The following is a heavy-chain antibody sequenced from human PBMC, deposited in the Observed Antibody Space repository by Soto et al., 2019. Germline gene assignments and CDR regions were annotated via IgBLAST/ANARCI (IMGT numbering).Heavy chain of an antibody. V-gene: IGHV4-38-2*01. Sequence: KPSETLSLTCAVSGYSISSGYYWGWIRQPPGKGLEWIGSIYHSGSTYYNPSLKSRVTISVDTSKNQFSLKLSSVTAADTAVYYCASLLYYYDSSGYFQGNFDYWGQGTLVTVSS. CDR2: IYHSGST. CDR3: ASLLYYYDSSGYFQGNFDY. D-gene: IGHD3-22*01. J-gene: IGHJ4*02. CDR1: GYSISSGYY.